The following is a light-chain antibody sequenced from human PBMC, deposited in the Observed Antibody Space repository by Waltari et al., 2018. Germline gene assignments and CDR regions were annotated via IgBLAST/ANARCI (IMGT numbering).Light chain of an antibody. CDR3: CSFAGTYTWV. V-gene: IGLV2-11*01. CDR2: DVT. Sequence: SALTQPRSVSGSPGQSVTTTCTGTTSDGGGYNYGSCYQHHPGKAPKLMIFDVTQRPSGVPDRFSGSKSANTASLTISGLQAEDEADYYCCSFAGTYTWVFGGGTKVTVL. CDR1: TSDGGGYNY. J-gene: IGLJ3*02.